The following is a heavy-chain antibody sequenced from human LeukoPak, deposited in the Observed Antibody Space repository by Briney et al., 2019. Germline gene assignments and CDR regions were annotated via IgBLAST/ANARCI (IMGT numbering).Heavy chain of an antibody. J-gene: IGHJ4*02. Sequence: SVKVSCKASGYTFTGYYMHWVRQAPGQGLEWMGWINPNNGGTNYAQKFQGRVTMTRGTSISTAYMELSRLTSDDTAVYYCARGSSSWYVGPPLDYWGQGTLVTVSS. CDR1: GYTFTGYY. CDR3: ARGSSSWYVGPPLDY. V-gene: IGHV1-2*02. CDR2: INPNNGGT. D-gene: IGHD6-13*01.